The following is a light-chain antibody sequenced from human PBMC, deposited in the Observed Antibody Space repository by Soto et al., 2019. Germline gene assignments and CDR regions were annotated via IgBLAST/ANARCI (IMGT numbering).Light chain of an antibody. CDR3: QSYDSSPSGYV. V-gene: IGLV1-40*01. Sequence: QSVLTQAPSVSGAPGQRVTISCTGSSSNIGAGYDVHWYQQLPGTAPKLLIYANSNRPAGVPDRFSGSKSGTSASLAITGLQAEDEADYYCQSYDSSPSGYVFGTGTKATVL. J-gene: IGLJ1*01. CDR1: SSNIGAGYD. CDR2: ANS.